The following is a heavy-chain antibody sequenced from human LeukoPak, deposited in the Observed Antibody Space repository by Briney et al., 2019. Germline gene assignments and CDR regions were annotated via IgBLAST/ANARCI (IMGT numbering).Heavy chain of an antibody. Sequence: PGGSLRLSCAASGFTFSNYAMSWVRQAPGKGLEWFSAISGSGGSTYYADSVQGRFTISRDNSKNTLYLQMNSLRAEDTAVYYCAKRFYGDYAPAFDYWGQGTLVTVSS. D-gene: IGHD4-17*01. V-gene: IGHV3-23*01. J-gene: IGHJ4*02. CDR3: AKRFYGDYAPAFDY. CDR1: GFTFSNYA. CDR2: ISGSGGST.